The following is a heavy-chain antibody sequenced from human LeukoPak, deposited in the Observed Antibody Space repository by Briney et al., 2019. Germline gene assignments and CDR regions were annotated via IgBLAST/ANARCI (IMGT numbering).Heavy chain of an antibody. CDR1: GFTVSSNY. CDR3: ARGGYSSSSGRVGVYFDY. J-gene: IGHJ4*02. CDR2: TYSGGST. D-gene: IGHD6-6*01. V-gene: IGHV3-66*01. Sequence: PGGSLRLSCAASGFTVSSNYMSWVRQAPGKGLEWVSVTYSGGSTYYADSVKGRFTISRDNSKNTLYLQMNSLRAEDTAVYYCARGGYSSSSGRVGVYFDYWGQGTLVTVSS.